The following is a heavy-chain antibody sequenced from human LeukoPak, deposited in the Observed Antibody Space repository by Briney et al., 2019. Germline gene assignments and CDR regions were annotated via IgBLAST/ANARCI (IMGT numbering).Heavy chain of an antibody. CDR3: ARGPYCSGGSCSDTVDY. Sequence: ASVKVSCKASGGTFSSYDINWVRQATGQGLEWVGWMNPNSGNTGYAQKFQGRVTITRNTSISTAYMELSSLRSEDTAVYYCARGPYCSGGSCSDTVDYWGQGTLVTVSS. CDR1: GGTFSSYD. CDR2: MNPNSGNT. J-gene: IGHJ4*02. V-gene: IGHV1-8*03. D-gene: IGHD2-15*01.